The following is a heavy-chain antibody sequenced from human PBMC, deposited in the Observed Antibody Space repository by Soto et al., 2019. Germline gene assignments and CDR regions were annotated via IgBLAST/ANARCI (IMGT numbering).Heavy chain of an antibody. CDR2: IHHTGST. CDR3: ARSIDSSGFYFSNC. V-gene: IGHV4-59*01. J-gene: IGHJ4*02. Sequence: SETLSLTCTVSGGFISSYYWSWVRQSPGKGLELIGYIHHTGSTNYNPSLKSRVTMSLDTSRNQFSLKLYSVTAADTAVYYCARSIDSSGFYFSNCWGQGTLVTVSS. CDR1: GGFISSYY. D-gene: IGHD3-22*01.